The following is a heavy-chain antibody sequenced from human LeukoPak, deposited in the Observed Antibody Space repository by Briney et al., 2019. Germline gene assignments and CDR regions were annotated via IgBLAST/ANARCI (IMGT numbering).Heavy chain of an antibody. Sequence: GGSLRLSCAASGFTFVTYGMHWVRQAPGKGLECVAVISYDGDKKYYADSVKGRFTISRDNAKNSLYLQMNSLRAEDTAVYYCARSPMVRGVPLDYWGQGTLVTVSS. V-gene: IGHV3-30*03. CDR1: GFTFVTYG. CDR3: ARSPMVRGVPLDY. D-gene: IGHD3-10*01. CDR2: ISYDGDKK. J-gene: IGHJ4*02.